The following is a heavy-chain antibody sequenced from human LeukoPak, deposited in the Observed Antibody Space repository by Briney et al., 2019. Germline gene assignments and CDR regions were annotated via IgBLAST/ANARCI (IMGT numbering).Heavy chain of an antibody. V-gene: IGHV1-69*13. CDR3: ATVSREHSSGSPPYYYYYMDV. J-gene: IGHJ6*03. CDR1: GGTFSSYA. CDR2: IIPIFGTA. Sequence: GAPVKVSCKASGGTFSSYAISWVRQAPGQGLEWMGGIIPIFGTANYAQKFQGRVTITADESTSTAYMELSSLRSEDTAVYYCATVSREHSSGSPPYYYYYMDVWGKGTTVTISS. D-gene: IGHD3-22*01.